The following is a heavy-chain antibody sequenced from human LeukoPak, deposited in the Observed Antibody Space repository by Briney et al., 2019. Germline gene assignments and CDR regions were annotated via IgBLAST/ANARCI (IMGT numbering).Heavy chain of an antibody. CDR2: TSSSDAGT. D-gene: IGHD3-22*01. V-gene: IGHV3-23*01. CDR3: ARHVVALGFDY. CDR1: GFALSSYA. Sequence: GGSLRLSCAASGFALSSYAMSWVRQAPGKGLEWVSATSSSDAGTYHAESVRGRFTISRDNSKNSLYLQMNSLRAEDTAVYYCARHVVALGFDYWGQGTLVTVSS. J-gene: IGHJ4*02.